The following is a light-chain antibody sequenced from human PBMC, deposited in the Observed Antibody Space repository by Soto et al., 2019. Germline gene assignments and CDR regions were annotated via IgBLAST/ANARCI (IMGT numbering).Light chain of an antibody. CDR2: DAS. CDR3: QQYDNIPFT. CDR1: QDITTY. V-gene: IGKV1-33*01. Sequence: DIQMTQSPSSLSASVGDRVTITCQGTQDITTYLNWYKKKAGKAPKLLIYDASNLETGVPSRFSGSGSGTHFAFTISSLQPEDIATYYCQQYDNIPFTFGPGTKVDIK. J-gene: IGKJ3*01.